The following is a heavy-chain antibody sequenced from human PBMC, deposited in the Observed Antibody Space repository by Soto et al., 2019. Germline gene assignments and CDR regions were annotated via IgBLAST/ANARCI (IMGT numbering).Heavy chain of an antibody. V-gene: IGHV3-23*01. CDR1: GFTFRTYA. CDR3: AKGRGTGATRLGAFDI. Sequence: EVQLLESGGGLGQPGGSLRLSCAASGFTFRTYAMTWVRQAPGKGLEWVSGISDNGGTTYYADSVKGRFTISRDNSRSALYLQMNSLRAEDTALYYCAKGRGTGATRLGAFDIWGQGTMVTVSS. D-gene: IGHD1-1*01. J-gene: IGHJ3*02. CDR2: ISDNGGTT.